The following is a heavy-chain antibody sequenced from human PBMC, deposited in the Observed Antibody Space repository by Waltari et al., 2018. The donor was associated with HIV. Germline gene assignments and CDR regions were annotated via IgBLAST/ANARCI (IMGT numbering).Heavy chain of an antibody. V-gene: IGHV3-74*01. J-gene: IGHJ4*02. Sequence: EVRLVESGVGLVQPGGSLRLSCAALGFTLSSYWTHRVRQAPVKGLVWVSHINSDGSTTSYADSVKGRFTISRDNAKNTLYLQMNSLRAEDTAVYYCAKGGANPIDFWGQGTLVTVSS. CDR2: INSDGSTT. D-gene: IGHD1-26*01. CDR3: AKGGANPIDF. CDR1: GFTLSSYW.